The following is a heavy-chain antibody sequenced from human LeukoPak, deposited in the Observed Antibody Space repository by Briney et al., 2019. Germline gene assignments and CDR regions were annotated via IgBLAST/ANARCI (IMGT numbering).Heavy chain of an antibody. D-gene: IGHD1-26*01. Sequence: ASVKVSCKASGYTFTGYYMHWVRQAPGQGLEWMGWINPNSGGTNYAQKFQGRVTMTRNTSISTAYMELSRLRSDDTAVYYCAREDTRGELLPGYWGQGTLVTVSS. CDR3: AREDTRGELLPGY. CDR2: INPNSGGT. V-gene: IGHV1-2*02. J-gene: IGHJ4*02. CDR1: GYTFTGYY.